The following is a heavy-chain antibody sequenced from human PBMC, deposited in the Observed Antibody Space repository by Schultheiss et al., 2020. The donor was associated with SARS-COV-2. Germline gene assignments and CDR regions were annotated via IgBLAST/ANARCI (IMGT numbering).Heavy chain of an antibody. Sequence: SETLSLTCTVSGGSISSSSYYWGWIRQPPGKGLEWIGEINHSGSTNYNPSLKSRVTISVDTSKNQFSLKLSSVTAADTAVYYCARALGRFGEYSRGMDVWGQGTTVTVSS. D-gene: IGHD3-10*01. CDR3: ARALGRFGEYSRGMDV. V-gene: IGHV4-39*07. J-gene: IGHJ6*02. CDR2: INHSGST. CDR1: GGSISSSSYY.